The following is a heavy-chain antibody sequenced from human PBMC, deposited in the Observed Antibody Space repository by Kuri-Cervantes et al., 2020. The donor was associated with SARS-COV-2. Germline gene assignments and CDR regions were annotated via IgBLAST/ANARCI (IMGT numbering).Heavy chain of an antibody. V-gene: IGHV4-59*01. CDR2: INHSGGN. J-gene: IGHJ3*01. CDR3: ARSWAGGFEV. Sequence: GSLRLSCAVSGGFISAYYWSWIRQSPGQGLQWIGYINHSGGNNNYNPSLKSRVTISVDTSKNQVSLKLSSVTAADTAVYYCARSWAGGFEVWGQGRAVTVSS. D-gene: IGHD6-19*01. CDR1: GGFISAYY.